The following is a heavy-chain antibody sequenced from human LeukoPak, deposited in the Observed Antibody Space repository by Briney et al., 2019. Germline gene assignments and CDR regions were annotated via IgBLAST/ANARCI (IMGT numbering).Heavy chain of an antibody. CDR1: GFTFSSYA. Sequence: GGSLRLSCAASGFTFSSYAMHWVRQAPGKGLEWVAVISYDGSNKYYADSVKGRFTISRDSSKNTLYLQMNSLRAEDTAVYYCAKRGSSWDLDYWGQGKLGTVSS. J-gene: IGHJ4*02. V-gene: IGHV3-33*06. CDR3: AKRGSSWDLDY. CDR2: ISYDGSNK. D-gene: IGHD6-13*01.